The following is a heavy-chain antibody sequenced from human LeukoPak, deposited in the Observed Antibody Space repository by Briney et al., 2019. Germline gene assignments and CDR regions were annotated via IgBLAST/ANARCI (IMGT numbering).Heavy chain of an antibody. CDR2: IYPGDSDT. Sequence: GESLKISCKGSGYSFTSYWIGWVRQMPGKGLEWMGIIYPGDSDTRYSPSFQGQVTISADKSISTAYLQWSSLKASDTAMYYCARIGEKTSSSWNAFDIWGQGTMVTVSS. CDR1: GYSFTSYW. D-gene: IGHD6-13*01. V-gene: IGHV5-51*01. CDR3: ARIGEKTSSSWNAFDI. J-gene: IGHJ3*02.